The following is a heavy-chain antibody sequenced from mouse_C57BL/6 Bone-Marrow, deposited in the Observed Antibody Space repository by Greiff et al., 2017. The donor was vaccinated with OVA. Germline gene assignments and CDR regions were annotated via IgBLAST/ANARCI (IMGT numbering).Heavy chain of an antibody. J-gene: IGHJ4*01. CDR1: GYSITSGYY. Sequence: ESGPGLVKPSQSLSLTCSVTGYSITSGYYWNWIRQFPGNKLEWMGYISYDGSNNYNPSLKNRISITRDTSKNQFFLKLNSVTTEDTATYYCARVRYYAMDYWGQGTSVTVSS. CDR2: ISYDGSN. CDR3: ARVRYYAMDY. D-gene: IGHD2-1*01. V-gene: IGHV3-6*01.